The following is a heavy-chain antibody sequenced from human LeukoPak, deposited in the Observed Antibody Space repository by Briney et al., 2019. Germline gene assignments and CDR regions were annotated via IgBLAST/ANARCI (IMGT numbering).Heavy chain of an antibody. J-gene: IGHJ4*02. Sequence: SETLSLTCAVYGGSFSGYYWSWIRQPPGKGLEWIGEINHSGSTNYNPSLKSRVTISVDTSKNQFSLKLSSVTAADTAVYYCARSRYCTNGVCYRAFDYWGQGTLVTVSS. CDR1: GGSFSGYY. D-gene: IGHD2-8*01. V-gene: IGHV4-34*01. CDR3: ARSRYCTNGVCYRAFDY. CDR2: INHSGST.